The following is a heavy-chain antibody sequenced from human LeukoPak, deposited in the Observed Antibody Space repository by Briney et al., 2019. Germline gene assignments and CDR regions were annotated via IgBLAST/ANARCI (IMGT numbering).Heavy chain of an antibody. CDR3: AREDYGGTNFDH. CDR2: IGKTGTTI. CDR1: GFTLSDYF. Sequence: GGSLRLSCAASGFTLSDYFMIWVRQVPGKGLQWVAYIGKTGTTIQYEDSVKGRFSLSRDNAQNTLFLQMNSLRVDDAGMYFCAREDYGGTNFDHWGQGTLVTVSS. V-gene: IGHV3-11*01. J-gene: IGHJ4*02. D-gene: IGHD4-23*01.